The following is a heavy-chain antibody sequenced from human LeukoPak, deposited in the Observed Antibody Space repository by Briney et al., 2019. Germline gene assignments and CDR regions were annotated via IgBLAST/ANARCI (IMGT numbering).Heavy chain of an antibody. J-gene: IGHJ6*02. CDR3: AREGLGYCSGSSCADAYYYGMDV. CDR1: GYIFTGYY. Sequence: ASVKVSCKASGYIFTGYYMHWVRQAPGQGLEWMGWINPNSGGTNYAQKFQGRVTMTRDTSISTAYMELSRLRSDDTAVYYCAREGLGYCSGSSCADAYYYGMDVWGRGTTVTVSS. V-gene: IGHV1-2*02. D-gene: IGHD2-15*01. CDR2: INPNSGGT.